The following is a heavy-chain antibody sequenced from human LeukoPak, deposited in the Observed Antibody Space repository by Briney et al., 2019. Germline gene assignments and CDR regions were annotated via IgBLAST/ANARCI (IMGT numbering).Heavy chain of an antibody. V-gene: IGHV3-7*01. CDR2: INQDGSEK. CDR1: GITFSRFW. CDR3: ARDFISSSWYAYYYYGMDV. Sequence: GGSLRLSCAASGITFSRFWMSWVRQAPGKGLQWVANINQDGSEKHYVDSVKGRFTISRDNSKNTLYLQMNSLRAEDTAVYYCARDFISSSWYAYYYYGMDVWGQGTTVTVSS. D-gene: IGHD6-13*01. J-gene: IGHJ6*02.